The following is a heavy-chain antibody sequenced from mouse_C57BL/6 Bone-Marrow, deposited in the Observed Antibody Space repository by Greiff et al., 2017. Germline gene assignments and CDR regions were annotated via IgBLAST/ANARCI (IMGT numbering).Heavy chain of an antibody. Sequence: QVQLQQPGAELVMPGASVKLSCKASGYTFTSYWMHWVKQRPGQGLEWIGEIDPSDSYTNYNQKFNGKSTLTVDKSSSTAYMQLSSLTSEDSAVYYCARYYYGSSYYWGQGTTLTVSS. V-gene: IGHV1-69*01. CDR1: GYTFTSYW. J-gene: IGHJ2*01. D-gene: IGHD1-1*01. CDR3: ARYYYGSSYY. CDR2: IDPSDSYT.